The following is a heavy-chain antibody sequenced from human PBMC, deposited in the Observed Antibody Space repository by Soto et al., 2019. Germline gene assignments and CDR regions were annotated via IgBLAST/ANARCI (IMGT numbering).Heavy chain of an antibody. CDR2: ISYDGSNK. D-gene: IGHD3-22*01. V-gene: IGHV3-30*18. CDR3: AKDQRIITMIIVVKEVGYFQH. J-gene: IGHJ1*01. Sequence: QVQLVECGGGVVQPGRSLRLSCAASGFTFSSYGMHWVRQAPGKGLEWVAVISYDGSNKYYADSVKGRFTISRDNSKNTLYLQMNRLRAEETAVYYCAKDQRIITMIIVVKEVGYFQHWGQGTLVTVSS. CDR1: GFTFSSYG.